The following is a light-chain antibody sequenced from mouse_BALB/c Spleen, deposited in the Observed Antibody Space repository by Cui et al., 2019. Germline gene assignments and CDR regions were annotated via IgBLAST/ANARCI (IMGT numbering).Light chain of an antibody. CDR3: QQYHSYPPT. CDR2: RTS. Sequence: QIVLTQSPAIMSASPGEKVTISCSASSSDSYMYWYQQKPGSSPKPGIYRTSNLASGVPARFSGSGSGTSYSLTISSMEAEDAATYYCQQYHSYPPTFGGGTKLEIK. V-gene: IGKV4-61*01. J-gene: IGKJ1*01. CDR1: SSDSY.